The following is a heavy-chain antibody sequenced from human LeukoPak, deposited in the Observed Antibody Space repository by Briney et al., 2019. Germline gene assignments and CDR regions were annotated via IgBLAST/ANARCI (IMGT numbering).Heavy chain of an antibody. Sequence: SETLSLTCTVSGASVSNYYWNWIRQPPGKGLEWIGCIYYSGSTYYNPSLKSRVTISVDTSKNQFSLKLSSVTAADTAVYYCARRQLVAASWFDPWGQGTLVTVSS. D-gene: IGHD1-26*01. V-gene: IGHV4-59*04. CDR2: IYYSGST. CDR1: GASVSNYY. J-gene: IGHJ5*02. CDR3: ARRQLVAASWFDP.